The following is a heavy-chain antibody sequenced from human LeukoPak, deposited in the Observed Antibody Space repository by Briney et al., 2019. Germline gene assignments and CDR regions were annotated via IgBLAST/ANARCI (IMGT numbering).Heavy chain of an antibody. CDR3: ARLYDILTGAFDY. D-gene: IGHD3-9*01. CDR1: GFTFTTYS. CDR2: ISSSSSYI. V-gene: IGHV3-21*01. Sequence: GGSLRLSCAASGFTFTTYSMNWVRQAPGKGLEWVSSISSSSSYIYYADSVKGRFTISRDNAKNSLYLQMSSLRAEDTAIYYCARLYDILTGAFDYWGQGTLVTVSS. J-gene: IGHJ4*02.